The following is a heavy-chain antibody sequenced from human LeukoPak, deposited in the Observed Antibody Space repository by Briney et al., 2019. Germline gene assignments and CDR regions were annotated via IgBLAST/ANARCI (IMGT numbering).Heavy chain of an antibody. V-gene: IGHV3-53*01. Sequence: QPGGSLRLSCAASGFTVSSNYMSWVRQAPGKGLEWVSVIYSGGSTYYADSVKGRFTISRDNSKNTLYLQVNSLRAEDTAVYYCGVVVVAASDYWGQGTLVTVSS. CDR1: GFTVSSNY. CDR3: GVVVVAASDY. CDR2: IYSGGST. D-gene: IGHD2-15*01. J-gene: IGHJ4*02.